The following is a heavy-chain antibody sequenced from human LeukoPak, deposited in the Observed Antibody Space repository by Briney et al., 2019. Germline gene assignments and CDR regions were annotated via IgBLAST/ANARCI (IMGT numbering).Heavy chain of an antibody. CDR3: ARSARLMKGVVEVTALDD. V-gene: IGHV3-11*04. D-gene: IGHD3-3*01. Sequence: GGSLRLSCAASGFTFSDYYMSWIRQAPGKGLEWVSYISSSGSTIYYADSVKGRFTTARDNAKNSVYLEMNSLRADDTAVYYCARSARLMKGVVEVTALDDWGQGTLVTVSS. J-gene: IGHJ4*02. CDR2: ISSSGSTI. CDR1: GFTFSDYY.